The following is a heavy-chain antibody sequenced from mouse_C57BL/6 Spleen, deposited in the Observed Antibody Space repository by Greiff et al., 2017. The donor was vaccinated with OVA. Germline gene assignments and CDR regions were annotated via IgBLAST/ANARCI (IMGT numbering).Heavy chain of an antibody. CDR3: TRDRDGYWAMDY. D-gene: IGHD2-14*01. J-gene: IGHJ4*01. CDR2: ISSGGDYI. Sequence: EVNVVESGEGLVKPGGSLKLSCAASGFTFSSYAMSWVRQTPEKRLEWVAYISSGGDYIYYADTVKGRFTISRDNARNTLYLQMSSLKSEDTAMYYCTRDRDGYWAMDYWGQGTSVTVSS. V-gene: IGHV5-9-1*02. CDR1: GFTFSSYA.